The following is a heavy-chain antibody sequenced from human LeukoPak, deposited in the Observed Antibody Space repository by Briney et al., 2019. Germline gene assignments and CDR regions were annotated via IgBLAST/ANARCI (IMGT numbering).Heavy chain of an antibody. CDR1: GFTFSSYG. J-gene: IGHJ4*02. CDR3: AKDRRYCSSTSCYFYDY. Sequence: GGSLRLSCAASGFTFSSYGMHWVRQAPGKGLEWVAVISYDGSNKYYADSVKGRFTISRDNSKNTLYLQMNSLRAEDTAVYYCAKDRRYCSSTSCYFYDYWDQGTLVTVSS. V-gene: IGHV3-30*18. CDR2: ISYDGSNK. D-gene: IGHD2-2*01.